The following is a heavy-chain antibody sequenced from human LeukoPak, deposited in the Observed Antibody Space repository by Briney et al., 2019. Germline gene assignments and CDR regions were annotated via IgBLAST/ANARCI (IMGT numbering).Heavy chain of an antibody. Sequence: GGSLRLSFAAPGFTFSSYWMSWVRQAPGKGLEWVANIKQDGSEKHYVDSVKGRFTISRDNAKNSLYLQMNSLRAEDTAVYYCARVKLSSGIVSIFDYWGQGTLVTVSS. V-gene: IGHV3-7*01. CDR2: IKQDGSEK. CDR1: GFTFSSYW. CDR3: ARVKLSSGIVSIFDY. J-gene: IGHJ4*02. D-gene: IGHD1-26*01.